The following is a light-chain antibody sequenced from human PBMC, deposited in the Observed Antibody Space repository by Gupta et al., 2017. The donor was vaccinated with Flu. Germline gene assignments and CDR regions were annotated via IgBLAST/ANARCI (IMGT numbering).Light chain of an antibody. CDR1: KLGNKY. CDR2: QDS. CDR3: LVWDSSTGV. Sequence: VSPGQTASIACSGDKLGNKYVCWYQQRPGQSPLLLIYQDSKRPSGIPERFSGSNSGNTATLTISGTQAMDEADYYCLVWDSSTGVFGTGTKV. V-gene: IGLV3-1*01. J-gene: IGLJ1*01.